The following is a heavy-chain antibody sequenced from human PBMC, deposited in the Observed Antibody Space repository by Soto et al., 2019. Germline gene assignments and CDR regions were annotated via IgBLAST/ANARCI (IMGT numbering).Heavy chain of an antibody. CDR1: GYTFTSYD. Sequence: ASVKVSCKASGYTFTSYDINWVRQATGQGLEWMGWMNPNSGNTGYAQKFQGRVTMTRNTSISTTYMELSSLRSEDTAVYYCARRGYSSSWYYYYYYGMDVWGQGTTVTVSS. V-gene: IGHV1-8*01. CDR3: ARRGYSSSWYYYYYYGMDV. J-gene: IGHJ6*02. D-gene: IGHD6-13*01. CDR2: MNPNSGNT.